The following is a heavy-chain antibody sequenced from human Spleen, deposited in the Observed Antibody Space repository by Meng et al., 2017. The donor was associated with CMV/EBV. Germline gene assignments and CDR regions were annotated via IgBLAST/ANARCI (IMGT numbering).Heavy chain of an antibody. CDR1: GFTFSSYS. CDR3: ARDSSGWYDWYFDS. D-gene: IGHD6-19*01. Sequence: GESLKISCAPSGFTFSSYSMNWVRQAPGKGLEWVSSISSSRSYVYYADSVKGRFTSSRDNAKNSLYLQMNSRIAEDTAVYYCARDSSGWYDWYFDSWGQGTLVTVSS. V-gene: IGHV3-21*01. J-gene: IGHJ4*02. CDR2: ISSSRSYV.